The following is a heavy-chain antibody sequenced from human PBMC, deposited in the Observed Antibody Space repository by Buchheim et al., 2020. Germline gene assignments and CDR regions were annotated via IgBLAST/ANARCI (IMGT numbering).Heavy chain of an antibody. J-gene: IGHJ4*02. Sequence: QVQLVESGGGVVQPGRSLRLSCAASGFTFRTYGMHWVRQAPGKGLEWVAVISYDGSNKYYADSAKGRFTISRDNSKNTLYLQMNSLRAEDTAVYYCAKGRVDTATNRGAYFDYWGQGTL. CDR3: AKGRVDTATNRGAYFDY. D-gene: IGHD5-18*01. CDR1: GFTFRTYG. CDR2: ISYDGSNK. V-gene: IGHV3-30*18.